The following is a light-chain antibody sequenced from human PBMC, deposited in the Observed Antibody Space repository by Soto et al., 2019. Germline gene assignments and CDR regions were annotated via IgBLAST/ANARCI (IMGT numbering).Light chain of an antibody. CDR1: SSDVGGYNY. J-gene: IGLJ2*01. CDR3: SSYSGSSPVV. Sequence: QSALTQPASVSGTPGQSITISCTGTSSDVGGYNYVYWYQQHPGKAPKLMIYDVSNRPSGVSNRFSGSKSGNTASLTISGRQAEDEADYYCSSYSGSSPVVFGGGTKLAVL. CDR2: DVS. V-gene: IGLV2-14*01.